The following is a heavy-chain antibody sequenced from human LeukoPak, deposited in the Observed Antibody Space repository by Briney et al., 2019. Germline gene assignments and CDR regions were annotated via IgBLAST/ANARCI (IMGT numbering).Heavy chain of an antibody. D-gene: IGHD2-2*01. V-gene: IGHV1-2*02. CDR2: INPNSGVT. J-gene: IGHJ4*02. CDR1: GYTFTGYY. CDR3: ARSSTSLPNFDY. Sequence: ASVKVSCKASGYTFTGYYLHWVRQAPGQGLEWMGWINPNSGVTNYAQKFQGRVTMTRGASITTAYMELSRLTPDDTAMYFCARSSTSLPNFDYWGQGTLVTVSS.